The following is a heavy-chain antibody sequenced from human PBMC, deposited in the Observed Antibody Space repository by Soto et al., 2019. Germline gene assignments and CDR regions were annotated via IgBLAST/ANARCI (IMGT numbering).Heavy chain of an antibody. Sequence: PGESLKISCKGSGYKFTNYWIGWVRQMPGKGLEWMGVIYPGDSDTRYSPSFQGQVTISADKSISTAYLQWTSLKASDTAIYYCATTDIVSNIDDGRDAFHFWGQGTMVTVSS. V-gene: IGHV5-51*01. CDR3: ATTDIVSNIDDGRDAFHF. CDR2: IYPGDSDT. D-gene: IGHD5-12*01. CDR1: GYKFTNYW. J-gene: IGHJ3*01.